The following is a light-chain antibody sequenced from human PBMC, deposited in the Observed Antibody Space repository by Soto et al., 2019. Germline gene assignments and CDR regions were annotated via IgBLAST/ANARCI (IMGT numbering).Light chain of an antibody. Sequence: DIQLTQSPSFLSASIGDRITITCRASQGIGSHLAWYQQKTGEAPKLLIYESSTVQSGVPPRFSGSASRTEFTLTVSILQPEDFATYYFLHLDTYPLIFGQGTRLEIK. V-gene: IGKV1-9*01. J-gene: IGKJ5*01. CDR2: ESS. CDR1: QGIGSH. CDR3: LHLDTYPLI.